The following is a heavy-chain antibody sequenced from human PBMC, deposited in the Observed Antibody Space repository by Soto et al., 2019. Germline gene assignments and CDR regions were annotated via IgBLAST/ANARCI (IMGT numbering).Heavy chain of an antibody. CDR1: GGTFSSYA. V-gene: IGHV1-69*06. J-gene: IGHJ3*02. Sequence: ASVKVSCKASGGTFSSYAISWVRQAPGQGLEWMGGIIPIFGTANYAQKFQGRVTITADKSTSTAYMELSSLRSEDTAVYYCAREMSTYYYDSSGYHDDAFDIWGQGTMVTVSS. CDR2: IIPIFGTA. D-gene: IGHD3-22*01. CDR3: AREMSTYYYDSSGYHDDAFDI.